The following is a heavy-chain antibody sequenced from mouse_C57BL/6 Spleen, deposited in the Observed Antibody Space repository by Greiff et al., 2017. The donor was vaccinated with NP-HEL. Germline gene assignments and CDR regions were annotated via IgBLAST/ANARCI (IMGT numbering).Heavy chain of an antibody. D-gene: IGHD1-1*01. V-gene: IGHV1-72*01. CDR1: GYTFTSYW. CDR2: IDPNSGGT. CDR3: ARRGSTVVEVYAMDY. Sequence: QVQLQQPGAELVKPGASVKLSCKASGYTFTSYWMHWVKQRPGRGLEWIGRIDPNSGGTKYNEKFKSKATLTVDKPSSTAYMQLSSLTSEDSAVYYCARRGSTVVEVYAMDYWGQGTSVTVSS. J-gene: IGHJ4*01.